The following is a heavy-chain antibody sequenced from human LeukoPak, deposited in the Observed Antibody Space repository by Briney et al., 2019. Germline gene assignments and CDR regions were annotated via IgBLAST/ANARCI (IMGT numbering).Heavy chain of an antibody. CDR3: ARDRELLWFGELLYYMDV. CDR2: INPNSGGT. CDR1: GYTFTSYY. J-gene: IGHJ6*03. D-gene: IGHD3-10*01. Sequence: ASVKVSCKASGYTFTSYYMHWVRQAPGQGLEWMGWINPNSGGTNYAQKFQGRVTMTRDTSISTAYMELSRLRSDDTAVYYCARDRELLWFGELLYYMDVWGKGTTVTISS. V-gene: IGHV1-2*02.